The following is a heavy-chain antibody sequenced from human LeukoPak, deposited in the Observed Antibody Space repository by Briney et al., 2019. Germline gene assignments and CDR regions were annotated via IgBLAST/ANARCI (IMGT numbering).Heavy chain of an antibody. CDR3: ARVRRSGTSRYYYYYYMDV. CDR2: INTNTGNP. V-gene: IGHV7-4-1*02. D-gene: IGHD3-10*01. J-gene: IGHJ6*03. CDR1: GYTFTTYA. Sequence: ASVKVSCKASGYTFTTYAMNWVRQAPGQGLEWMGWINTNTGNPTYAQSFTGRFVLSLDTSVSTAYMQISSPRAEDTAPYYCARVRRSGTSRYYYYYYMDVWGKGTTVTVSS.